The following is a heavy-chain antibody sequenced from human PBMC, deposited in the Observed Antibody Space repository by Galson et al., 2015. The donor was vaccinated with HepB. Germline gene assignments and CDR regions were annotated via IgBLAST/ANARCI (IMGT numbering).Heavy chain of an antibody. CDR3: ARLCFHSSSYYNGAWDG. Sequence: PALVKPTQTLTLTCTFSGFSLSSGGMCVSWIRQPPGKALEWLALIDWDDDKYYSASVRTRASLSKDTSKNQVVLTLANMDAVDTATYYCARLCFHSSSYYNGAWDGWGQGTLVTVSS. CDR2: IDWDDDK. D-gene: IGHD3-22*01. CDR1: GFSLSSGGMC. V-gene: IGHV2-70*01. J-gene: IGHJ4*02.